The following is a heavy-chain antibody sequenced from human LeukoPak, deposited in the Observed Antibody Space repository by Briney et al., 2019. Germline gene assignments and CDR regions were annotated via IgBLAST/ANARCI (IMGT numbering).Heavy chain of an antibody. CDR1: GDSISSGRYY. J-gene: IGHJ6*03. D-gene: IGHD4-11*01. V-gene: IGHV4-39*01. Sequence: SETLSLTCTVSGDSISSGRYYWPWVRQPPGKGLEWIGSINYSGTTYYNPSLKSRVTISVDTSKNQFSLKLRSVTAADTAIYYCARLRYSRPIYYYMDVWGEGTTVTVSS. CDR3: ARLRYSRPIYYYMDV. CDR2: INYSGTT.